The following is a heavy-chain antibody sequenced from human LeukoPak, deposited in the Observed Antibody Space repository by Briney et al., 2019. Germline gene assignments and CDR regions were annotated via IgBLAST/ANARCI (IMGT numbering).Heavy chain of an antibody. V-gene: IGHV5-51*01. CDR3: ARQSGYCSSTSCPDY. Sequence: KPSETLSLTCTVSGGSISSYYWSWIRQPAGKGLEWIGIIYPGDSDTRYSPSFQGQVTISADKSISTAYLQWSSLKASDTAMYYCARQSGYCSSTSCPDYWGQGTLVTVSS. CDR2: IYPGDSDT. J-gene: IGHJ4*02. D-gene: IGHD2-2*03. CDR1: GGSISSYY.